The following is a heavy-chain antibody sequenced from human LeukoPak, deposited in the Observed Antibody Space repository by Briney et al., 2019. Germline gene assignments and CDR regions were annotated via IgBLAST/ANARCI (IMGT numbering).Heavy chain of an antibody. CDR1: GGSISSYY. V-gene: IGHV4-59*01. CDR2: IYYSGST. Sequence: SETLSLTCTVSGGSISSYYWSWIRQPPGKGLEWIGYIYYSGSTNYNPSLKSRVTISVDTSKNQFSLKLSSVTAADTAVYYCARDRGMITFGGVIAAYDAFDIWGQGTMVTVSS. J-gene: IGHJ3*02. D-gene: IGHD3-16*02. CDR3: ARDRGMITFGGVIAAYDAFDI.